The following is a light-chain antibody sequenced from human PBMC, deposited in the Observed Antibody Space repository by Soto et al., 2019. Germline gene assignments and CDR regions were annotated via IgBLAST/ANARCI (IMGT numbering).Light chain of an antibody. V-gene: IGKV1-39*01. Sequence: DIQLTQSPSSLSASVGDRVTIACRASQSIVICLNWYQHKPGKAPKLLINAASSLQSGVPSRFSGSGSGTDFTVTITSLQHEDFATYYCQQSYTTPTFGQGTRVEVK. CDR1: QSIVIC. J-gene: IGKJ1*01. CDR2: AAS. CDR3: QQSYTTPT.